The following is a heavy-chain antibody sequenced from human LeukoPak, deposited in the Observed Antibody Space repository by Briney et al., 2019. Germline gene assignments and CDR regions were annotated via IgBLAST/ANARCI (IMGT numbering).Heavy chain of an antibody. CDR1: VGSINNYY. Sequence: SETLSLTCTVSVGSINNYYWSWIRQPPGKGLECIGYIYYSGITNYNPSLKSRVTISVDTSKNQFSLKLSSVTAADTALYYCARHLYNDHGDPNWFDPWGQGTLVTVSS. V-gene: IGHV4-59*08. CDR2: IYYSGIT. J-gene: IGHJ5*02. CDR3: ARHLYNDHGDPNWFDP. D-gene: IGHD4-17*01.